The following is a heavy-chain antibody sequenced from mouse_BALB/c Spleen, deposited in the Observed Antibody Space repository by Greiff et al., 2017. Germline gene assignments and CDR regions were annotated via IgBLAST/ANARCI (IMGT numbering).Heavy chain of an antibody. V-gene: IGHV1S137*01. CDR1: GYTFTDYA. CDR3: ARWGGYFDV. CDR2: ISTYYGDA. Sequence: VQLQQSGAELVRPGVSVKISCKGSGYTFTDYAMHWVKQSHAKSLEWIGVISTYYGDASYNQKFKGKATMTVDKSSSTAYMELARLTSEDSAIYYCARWGGYFDVWGAGTTVTVSS. J-gene: IGHJ1*01.